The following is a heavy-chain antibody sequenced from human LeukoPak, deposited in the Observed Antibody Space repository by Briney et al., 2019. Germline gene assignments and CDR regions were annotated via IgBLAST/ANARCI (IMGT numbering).Heavy chain of an antibody. Sequence: SETLSLTCAVYGGSFSGYYWSWIRQPPGKGLEWIGEINHSGSTNYNPSLKSRVTISVDTSKNQFSLKLTSVTAADTAMYYCARRKAKTPNYFDYWGQGALVTVSS. J-gene: IGHJ4*02. CDR2: INHSGST. V-gene: IGHV4-34*01. CDR3: ARRKAKTPNYFDY. CDR1: GGSFSGYY.